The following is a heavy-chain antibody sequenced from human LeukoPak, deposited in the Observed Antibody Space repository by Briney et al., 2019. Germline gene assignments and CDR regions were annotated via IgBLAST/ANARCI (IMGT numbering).Heavy chain of an antibody. V-gene: IGHV1-18*04. CDR3: ARIAVAGTKTYYFDY. J-gene: IGHJ4*02. CDR1: GYTFTSYG. D-gene: IGHD6-19*01. Sequence: ASVKVSCKVSGYTFTSYGISWVRQAPGQGLEWMGWISAYNGNTNYAQKLQGRVTMTTDTSTSTAYMELRSLRSDDTAVYYCARIAVAGTKTYYFDYWGQGTLVTVSS. CDR2: ISAYNGNT.